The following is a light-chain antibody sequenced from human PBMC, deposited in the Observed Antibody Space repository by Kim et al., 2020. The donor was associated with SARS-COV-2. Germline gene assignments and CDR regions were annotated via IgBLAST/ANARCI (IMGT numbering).Light chain of an antibody. V-gene: IGKV3-15*01. CDR2: GAS. CDR3: QQYSNWPLT. J-gene: IGKJ4*01. CDR1: QSVKTN. Sequence: EIVLTQSPATLSVSPGERGTLSCRASQSVKTNLAWYQQRPGQTPRLLIYGASTRATGIPATFSGSGSGTEFTLSISSLQSEDYAVYYCQQYSNWPLTFGGGTKLEI.